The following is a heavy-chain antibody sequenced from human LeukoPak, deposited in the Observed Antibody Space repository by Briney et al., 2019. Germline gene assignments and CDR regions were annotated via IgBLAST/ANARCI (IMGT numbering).Heavy chain of an antibody. CDR2: IIPIFGIA. D-gene: IGHD3-3*01. V-gene: IGHV1-69*04. CDR3: ASQGDFWSGYYVDDDYYYYYGMDV. CDR1: GGTFSSYA. Sequence: ASVKVSCKASGGTFSSYAISWVRQAPGQGLEWMGRIIPIFGIANYAQKFQGRVTITADKSTSTAYMELSSLRSEDTAVYYRASQGDFWSGYYVDDDYYYYYGMDVWGQGTTVTVSS. J-gene: IGHJ6*02.